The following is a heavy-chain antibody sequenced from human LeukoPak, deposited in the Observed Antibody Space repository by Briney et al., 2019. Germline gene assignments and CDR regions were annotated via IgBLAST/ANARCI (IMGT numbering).Heavy chain of an antibody. J-gene: IGHJ4*02. CDR1: GYTFTSYG. V-gene: IGHV1-18*01. CDR3: ARFLLDGSGSYYVYDH. Sequence: ASVKVSCKASGYTFTSYGISWVRQAPGQGLEWTGWISAYNGNTNYAQKLQGRVTMTTDTSTSTAYMELRSLRSDDTAVYYCARFLLDGSGSYYVYDHWGQGTLVTVSS. CDR2: ISAYNGNT. D-gene: IGHD3-10*01.